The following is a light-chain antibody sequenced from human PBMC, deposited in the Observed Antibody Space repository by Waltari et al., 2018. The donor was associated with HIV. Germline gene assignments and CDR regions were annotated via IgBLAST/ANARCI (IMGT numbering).Light chain of an antibody. J-gene: IGLJ1*01. CDR2: DDS. CDR3: QVWDSSSDHYV. Sequence: SYVLTQPPSVSVAPGKTARITCGGNNSGSKRVHWYQQKPGQAPVLVIYDDSDRPSGIPERFSGSNSGNTATLTISRVEAGDEADYYCQVWDSSSDHYVFGTGTKVTVL. V-gene: IGLV3-21*04. CDR1: NSGSKR.